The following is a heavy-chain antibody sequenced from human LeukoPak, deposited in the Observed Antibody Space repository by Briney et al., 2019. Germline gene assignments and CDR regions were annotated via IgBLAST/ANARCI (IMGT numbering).Heavy chain of an antibody. Sequence: GGSLRLSCAVSGLPFSNHWMTWVIQAPGKGLERVANINQDGSEKYYVDSVKGRFSISRDNAKSSLYLQMNSLRVEDTAMYFCAREGYGDYHIWGQGTIVTVSS. J-gene: IGHJ3*02. CDR2: INQDGSEK. D-gene: IGHD4-17*01. V-gene: IGHV3-7*01. CDR3: AREGYGDYHI. CDR1: GLPFSNHW.